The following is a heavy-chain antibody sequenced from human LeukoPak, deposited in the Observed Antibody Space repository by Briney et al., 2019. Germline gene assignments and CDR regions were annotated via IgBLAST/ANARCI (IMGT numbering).Heavy chain of an antibody. CDR2: SYYSGTP. Sequence: SETLSLTCTVSGVSISGSYWSWIRQLPGKELEWIGYSYYSGTPNYNPSLKSRVTISVDTSRNQFSLKLSSVTAADTAVYYCARKPTGTMSPYFDSWGQETLVTVSS. J-gene: IGHJ4*02. V-gene: IGHV4-59*01. D-gene: IGHD1-1*01. CDR1: GVSISGSY. CDR3: ARKPTGTMSPYFDS.